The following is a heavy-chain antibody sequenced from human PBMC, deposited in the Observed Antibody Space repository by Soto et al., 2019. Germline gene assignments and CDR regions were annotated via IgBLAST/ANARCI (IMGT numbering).Heavy chain of an antibody. V-gene: IGHV3-30-3*01. CDR2: ISYDGSNK. J-gene: IGHJ4*02. Sequence: QVQLVESGGGVVQPGRSLRLSCAASGFTFSGYAMHGVRQAPGKGLEWVAVISYDGSNKYYADSVKGRFTISRDNSKNTLYLQMNSLRAEDTAVYYCARVGDYGDYFDYWGQGTLVTVSS. CDR1: GFTFSGYA. CDR3: ARVGDYGDYFDY. D-gene: IGHD4-17*01.